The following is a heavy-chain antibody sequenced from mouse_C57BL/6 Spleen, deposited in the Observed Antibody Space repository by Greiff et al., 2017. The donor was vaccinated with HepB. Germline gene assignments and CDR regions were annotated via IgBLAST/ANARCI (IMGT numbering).Heavy chain of an antibody. D-gene: IGHD1-1*01. Sequence: DVQLQESGPGLVKPSQSLSLTCSVTGYSITSGYYWNWIRQFPGNKLEWMGYISYDGSNNYNPSLKNRISITRDTSKNQFFLKLNSVTTEDTATYYCARDYGSSHWYFDVWGTGTTVTVSS. CDR2: ISYDGSN. V-gene: IGHV3-6*01. CDR3: ARDYGSSHWYFDV. J-gene: IGHJ1*03. CDR1: GYSITSGYY.